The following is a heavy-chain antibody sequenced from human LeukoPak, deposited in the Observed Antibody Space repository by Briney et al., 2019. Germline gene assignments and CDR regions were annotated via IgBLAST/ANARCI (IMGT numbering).Heavy chain of an antibody. D-gene: IGHD4-17*01. V-gene: IGHV1-69*01. Sequence: SVKVSCKASGGVFSNYAITWVRQAPGQGLEWMGGIIPIFGTANYAQKFQGRVTITADESTSTAYMELSSLRSEDTAVYYCARDTVTTEFSGSDPWGQGTLVTVSS. CDR2: IIPIFGTA. J-gene: IGHJ5*02. CDR1: GGVFSNYA. CDR3: ARDTVTTEFSGSDP.